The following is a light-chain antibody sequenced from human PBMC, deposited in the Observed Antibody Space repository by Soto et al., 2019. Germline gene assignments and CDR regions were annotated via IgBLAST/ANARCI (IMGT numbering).Light chain of an antibody. V-gene: IGKV3-15*01. Sequence: EIVMTQSPATLSVSPGERATLSCRASQSVGTSLVWYQQKPGQAPRLLIYPASARATGVPARFSGSGSGTEFPLTIRSLQSEDFAVYYCQHYYNWPPTFGQGTKVELK. CDR1: QSVGTS. J-gene: IGKJ1*01. CDR3: QHYYNWPPT. CDR2: PAS.